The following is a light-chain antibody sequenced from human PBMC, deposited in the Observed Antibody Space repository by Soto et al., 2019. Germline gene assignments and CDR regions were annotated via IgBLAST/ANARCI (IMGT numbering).Light chain of an antibody. CDR2: AAS. V-gene: IGKV1-5*01. J-gene: IGKJ1*01. CDR1: QSISSW. Sequence: DIQMTQSPSTLSASVGDRVTITCRASQSISSWLAWYQRKPGRAPKLLIYAASRLQAGVPSRFSGSGSGTDFTLTISCLQSEDFATYYCQQYYSFPWTFGKGNKVDIK. CDR3: QQYYSFPWT.